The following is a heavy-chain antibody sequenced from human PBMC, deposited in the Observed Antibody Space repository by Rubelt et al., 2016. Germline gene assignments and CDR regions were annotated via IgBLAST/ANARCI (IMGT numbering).Heavy chain of an antibody. CDR1: GSSFSSGSFC. CDR2: SCARGTT. J-gene: IGHJ5*02. Sequence: QLQLQESGPGLVKPSETPSLSCTVSGSSFSSGSFCWAWIRQAPGRGLDWIGSSCARGTTYYRSSLKSRVSISGKTSRNQFSLTLSSVTAADTAIYYCARHRIVRDMTIGGWFDPWGQGSLVTVSS. V-gene: IGHV4-39*01. D-gene: IGHD1-26*01. CDR3: ARHRIVRDMTIGGWFDP.